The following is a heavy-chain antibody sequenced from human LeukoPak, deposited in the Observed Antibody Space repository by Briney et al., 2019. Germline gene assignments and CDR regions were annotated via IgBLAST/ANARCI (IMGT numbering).Heavy chain of an antibody. D-gene: IGHD5-12*01. CDR2: ISYDGSNE. V-gene: IGHV3-30*04. CDR3: AKDGGYNFEY. CDR1: GFTFSSYA. Sequence: GGSLRLSCAASGFTFSSYAMHWVRQAPGKGLEWVAVISYDGSNEYYADSVKGRFTISRDNSKNTLYLEMNTLRAEDTAVYNCAKDGGYNFEYWGQGTLVTVSS. J-gene: IGHJ4*02.